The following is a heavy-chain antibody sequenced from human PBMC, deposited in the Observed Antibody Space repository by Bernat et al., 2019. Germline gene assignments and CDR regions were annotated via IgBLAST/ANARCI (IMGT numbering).Heavy chain of an antibody. D-gene: IGHD2-15*01. CDR3: ARDCSGDSCYPDQYYFDY. V-gene: IGHV1-18*01. J-gene: IGHJ4*02. Sequence: QVQLVQSGAEVKKPGASVKVSCKASGYTFTSYGISWVRQAPGQGREWVGWISAYNGNTNYAQKLQGRFTMTTDTTTSTAYMELRSLRSDDTAVYYCARDCSGDSCYPDQYYFDYWGQGTLVTVSS. CDR2: ISAYNGNT. CDR1: GYTFTSYG.